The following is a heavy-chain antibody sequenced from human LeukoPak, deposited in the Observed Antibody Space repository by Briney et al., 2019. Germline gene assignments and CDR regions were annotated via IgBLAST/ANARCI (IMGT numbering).Heavy chain of an antibody. Sequence: SETLSLTCTVSGGSISSYYWSWIRQHPGKGLEWIGYIYYSGSTYYNPSLKSRVTISVDTSKNQFSLKVSSVTAADTAVYYCARGSDFWSGFGVDVWGQGTTVTVSS. CDR2: IYYSGST. CDR3: ARGSDFWSGFGVDV. J-gene: IGHJ6*02. CDR1: GGSISSYY. D-gene: IGHD3-3*01. V-gene: IGHV4-59*06.